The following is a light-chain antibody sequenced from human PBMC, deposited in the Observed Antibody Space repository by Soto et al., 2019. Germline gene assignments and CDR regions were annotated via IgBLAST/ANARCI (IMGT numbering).Light chain of an antibody. CDR1: QSVSISY. CDR2: GAS. Sequence: EIVLTQSPGTLSFSPGESATLSCRASQSVSISYLAWYQQKPGQAPRLLIYGASSRATGIPDRFSGSGSGTTFTLTISRLEPEDFAVYYCQQYGSSPRTFGQGTKVDIK. J-gene: IGKJ1*01. CDR3: QQYGSSPRT. V-gene: IGKV3-20*01.